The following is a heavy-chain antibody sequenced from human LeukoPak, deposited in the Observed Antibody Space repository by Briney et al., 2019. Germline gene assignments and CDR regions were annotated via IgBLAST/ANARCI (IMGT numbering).Heavy chain of an antibody. CDR1: GYSISRGYY. Sequence: SETLSLTCSISGYSISRGYYWGWIRQPPGKGLEWIGSMHHSGSTYSNPSLKSRVTISVDTSKNQFSLKLSSVTAADTAVYYCAREGGSFGWFDPWGQGTLVTVSS. CDR2: MHHSGST. D-gene: IGHD1-26*01. V-gene: IGHV4-38-2*02. J-gene: IGHJ5*02. CDR3: AREGGSFGWFDP.